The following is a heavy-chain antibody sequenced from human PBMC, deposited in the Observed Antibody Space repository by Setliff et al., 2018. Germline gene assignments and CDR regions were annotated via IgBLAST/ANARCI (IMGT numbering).Heavy chain of an antibody. D-gene: IGHD4-17*01. CDR3: ARLPRTVTHFDY. J-gene: IGHJ4*02. V-gene: IGHV4-59*01. CDR2: IFYSGSS. Sequence: SETLSLTCTVSGGSIINSYYWSWIRQPPGKGLEWIGYIFYSGSSNYNPSLQSRVSISVDTSKNQLSLKLDSLTAADTAVYFCARLPRTVTHFDYWGQGALVTVSS. CDR1: GGSIINSYY.